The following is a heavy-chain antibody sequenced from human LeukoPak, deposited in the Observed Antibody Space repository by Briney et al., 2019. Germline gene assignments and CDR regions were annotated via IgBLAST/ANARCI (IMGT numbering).Heavy chain of an antibody. V-gene: IGHV1-69*05. CDR2: IIPIFGTA. CDR1: GGTFSSYA. D-gene: IGHD4-11*01. J-gene: IGHJ6*03. CDR3: ARGKPPDYTTYYYMDV. Sequence: GASVKVSCKASGGTFSSYAISWVRQAPGQGLEWMGGIIPIFGTANYAQKFQGRVTITTDESTSTAYMELSSPRSEDTAVYYCARGKPPDYTTYYYMDVWGKGTTVTVSS.